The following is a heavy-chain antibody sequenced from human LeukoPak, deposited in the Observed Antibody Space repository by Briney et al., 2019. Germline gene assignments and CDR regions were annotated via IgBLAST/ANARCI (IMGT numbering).Heavy chain of an antibody. CDR2: INAGNGNT. J-gene: IGHJ3*02. D-gene: IGHD4-11*01. CDR3: ARDSHTRVTHYAFDI. V-gene: IGHV1-3*01. Sequence: ASVKVSCKASGYTFTSYAMHWVRQAPGQRLEWMGWINAGNGNTKYSQKFQGRVTITRDTSASTAYMELSSLRAEDTAVYYCARDSHTRVTHYAFDIWGQGTMVTVSS. CDR1: GYTFTSYA.